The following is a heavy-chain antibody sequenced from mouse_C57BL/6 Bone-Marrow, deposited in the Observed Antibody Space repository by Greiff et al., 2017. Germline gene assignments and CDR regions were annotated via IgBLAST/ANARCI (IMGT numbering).Heavy chain of an antibody. CDR2: IDPENGDT. D-gene: IGHD4-1*01. V-gene: IGHV14-4*01. CDR1: GFNIKDDY. J-gene: IGHJ2*01. CDR3: TTNWAFDY. Sequence: VQLKESGAELVRPGASVKLSCTASGFNIKDDYMHWVKQRPEQGLEWIGWIDPENGDTEYASKFQGKATITADTSSNTAYLQLSSLTSEDTAVYYCTTNWAFDYWGQGTTLTVSS.